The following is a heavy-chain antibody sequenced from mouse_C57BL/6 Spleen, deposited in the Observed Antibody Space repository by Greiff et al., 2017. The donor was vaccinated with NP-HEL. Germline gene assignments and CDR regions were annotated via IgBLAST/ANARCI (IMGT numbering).Heavy chain of an antibody. CDR1: GYTFTSYW. CDR3: ARHYYGSSFYYAMDY. V-gene: IGHV1-55*01. J-gene: IGHJ4*01. Sequence: QVQLQQPGAELVKPGASVKMSCKASGYTFTSYWITWVKQRPGQGLEWIGDIYPGSGSTNYNEKFKSKATLTVDTSSSTAYMQLSSLTSEDSAVYYCARHYYGSSFYYAMDYWGQGTSVTVSS. CDR2: IYPGSGST. D-gene: IGHD1-1*01.